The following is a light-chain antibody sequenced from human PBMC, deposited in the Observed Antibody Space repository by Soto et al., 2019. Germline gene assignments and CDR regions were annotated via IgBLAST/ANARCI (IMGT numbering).Light chain of an antibody. CDR2: DAS. Sequence: DIQMTQSPSTLSASVGDRVTITCRASQSISSWLAWYQQKPGKAPKLLIYDASSLESGVPSRFSGSGSVTEFTLTIRSLEPDYFATYYCKQYNSYSWTVGQGTKVQIK. CDR3: KQYNSYSWT. V-gene: IGKV1-5*01. J-gene: IGKJ1*01. CDR1: QSISSW.